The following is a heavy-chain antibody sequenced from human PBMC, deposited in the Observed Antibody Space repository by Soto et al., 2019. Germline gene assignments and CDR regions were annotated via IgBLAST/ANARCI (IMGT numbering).Heavy chain of an antibody. CDR3: AADLSLGATKFDY. CDR1: GFTFTSSA. V-gene: IGHV1-58*02. D-gene: IGHD1-26*01. J-gene: IGHJ4*02. CDR2: IVVGSGNT. Sequence: QMQLVQSGPEVKKPGTSVKVSCKASGFTFTSSAMQWVRQARGQRLEWIGWIVVGSGNTSYAQKFQGRVTITRDMSTSTGYVQLSSLRSEDTAVYYCAADLSLGATKFDYWGQGTLVTVSS.